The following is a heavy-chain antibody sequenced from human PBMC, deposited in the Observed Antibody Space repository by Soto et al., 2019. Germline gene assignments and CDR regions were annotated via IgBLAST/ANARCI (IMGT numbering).Heavy chain of an antibody. CDR2: ISWNSGSI. CDR1: GFTFDDYA. CDR3: AKATVAGIYIGPDAFDI. J-gene: IGHJ3*02. D-gene: IGHD6-19*01. Sequence: GGSLRLSCAASGFTFDDYAMHWVRQAPGKGLEWVSGISWNSGSIGYADSVKGRFTISRDNAKNSLYLQMNSLRAEDTALYYCAKATVAGIYIGPDAFDIWGQGTMVTVSS. V-gene: IGHV3-9*01.